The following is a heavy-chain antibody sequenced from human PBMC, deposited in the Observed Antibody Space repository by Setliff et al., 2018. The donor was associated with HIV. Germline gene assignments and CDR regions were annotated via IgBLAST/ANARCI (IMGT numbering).Heavy chain of an antibody. Sequence: SVKVSCKASGGTFSSYAISWVRQAPGQGLEWMGGIIPILGIANYAQKFQGRVTITADESTSTAYMELSSLRSEDTAVYYCARDLDSSGYGDAFDIWGQGTMVTVSS. CDR3: ARDLDSSGYGDAFDI. D-gene: IGHD3-22*01. J-gene: IGHJ3*02. CDR1: GGTFSSYA. V-gene: IGHV1-69*10. CDR2: IIPILGIA.